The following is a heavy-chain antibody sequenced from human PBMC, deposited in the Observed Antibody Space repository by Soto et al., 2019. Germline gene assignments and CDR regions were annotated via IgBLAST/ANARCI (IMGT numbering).Heavy chain of an antibody. CDR2: INHSGST. CDR3: ARGLRNYDSSGYYKNYYFDY. J-gene: IGHJ4*02. V-gene: IGHV4-34*01. CDR1: GGSFSGYY. Sequence: SETLSLTCAVYGGSFSGYYLSWFRQPPGKGLEWIGEINHSGSTNYNPSLKSRVTISVDTSKSQFSLKLSSVTAADTAVYYCARGLRNYDSSGYYKNYYFDYWGQGTLVTVSS. D-gene: IGHD3-22*01.